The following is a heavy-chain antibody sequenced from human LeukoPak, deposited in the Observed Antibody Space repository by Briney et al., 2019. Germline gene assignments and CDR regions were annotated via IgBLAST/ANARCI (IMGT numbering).Heavy chain of an antibody. CDR2: ISYDGSNK. CDR3: TRVGYIDEGIDY. J-gene: IGHJ4*02. D-gene: IGHD5-24*01. V-gene: IGHV3-30-3*01. Sequence: PGGSLRLSCAASGFTFSSYAMHWVRQAPGKGLEWVAVISYDGSNKYYADSVNGRFTISRDNSKNTLYLQMNSLRAEDTAIYYCTRVGYIDEGIDYWGQGTLVTVSS. CDR1: GFTFSSYA.